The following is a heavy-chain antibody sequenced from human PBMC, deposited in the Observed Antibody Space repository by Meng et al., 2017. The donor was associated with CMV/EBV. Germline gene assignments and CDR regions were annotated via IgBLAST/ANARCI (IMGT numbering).Heavy chain of an antibody. V-gene: IGHV4-39*01. CDR2: SYYSGST. CDR3: ARLSAYYDFWSCYRRAVYYGMDV. CDR1: GFSISSSSYY. D-gene: IGHD3-3*01. J-gene: IGHJ6*02. Sequence: GSLRLSCTVSGFSISSSSYYWVWIRQPPGKGLEWIGSSYYSGSTYYNPSLERQATISVDTSKNQFSLKLSSVTAADTAVYYCARLSAYYDFWSCYRRAVYYGMDVWGQGTTVTVSS.